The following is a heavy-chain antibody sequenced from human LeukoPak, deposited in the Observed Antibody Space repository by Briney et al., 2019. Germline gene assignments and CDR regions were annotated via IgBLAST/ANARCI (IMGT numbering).Heavy chain of an antibody. CDR3: ARYRRESGSYYLDY. J-gene: IGHJ4*02. Sequence: PSETLSLTCTVSGGSVNSGIYYWSWIRQPPGKGLEWIGYIYGSGSTNYNPSLQSRVAMSVDTSKNQFSLKLTSVTAADTAVYFCARYRRESGSYYLDYWGQGTLVAVSS. CDR1: GGSVNSGIYY. V-gene: IGHV4-61*01. CDR2: IYGSGST. D-gene: IGHD3-22*01.